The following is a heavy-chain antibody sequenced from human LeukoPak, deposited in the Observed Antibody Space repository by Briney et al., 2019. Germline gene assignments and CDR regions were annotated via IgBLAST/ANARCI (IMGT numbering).Heavy chain of an antibody. D-gene: IGHD6-13*01. J-gene: IGHJ4*02. Sequence: GGSLRLSCAASGFTFSDYWMHWVRQAPGKGLVWVSRVNRDGSSTSYADSVKDRFTISRDNAKNTLSLQMNSLRAEDTAVYYCARDRSISAAGDTYWGQGTLVTVSS. CDR2: VNRDGSST. V-gene: IGHV3-74*01. CDR1: GFTFSDYW. CDR3: ARDRSISAAGDTY.